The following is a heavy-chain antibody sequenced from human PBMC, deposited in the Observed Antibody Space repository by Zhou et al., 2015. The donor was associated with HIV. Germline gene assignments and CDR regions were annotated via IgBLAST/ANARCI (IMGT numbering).Heavy chain of an antibody. D-gene: IGHD3-10*01. Sequence: QVQLVQSGTEVKKPGSSVKVSCKASGGTFNSYTISWVRQAPGQGLEWVGGIIPIFGRPNYAQKFQGRVTITADESTRTVYMQLSSLRFEDTALYYCARVFGEGAYYYAYWGQGTLVTVSS. J-gene: IGHJ4*02. V-gene: IGHV1-69*12. CDR2: IIPIFGRP. CDR1: GGTFNSYT. CDR3: ARVFGEGAYYYAY.